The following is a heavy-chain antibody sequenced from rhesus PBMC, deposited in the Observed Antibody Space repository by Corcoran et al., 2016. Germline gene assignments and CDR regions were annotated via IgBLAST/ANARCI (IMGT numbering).Heavy chain of an antibody. V-gene: IGHV4-80*01. CDR1: GVSISGYW. J-gene: IGHJ3*01. Sequence: QVQLQESGPGLVKPSETLSLTCAVSGVSISGYWWSWIRQPPGKGLEWVGEINGNSCSPFSNPPLKCRVTISKDASKKQFSLNLNSVTAADTAVYSCANRRGNLVDAFDFWGQGLRVTVSS. D-gene: IGHD1-44*01. CDR2: INGNSCSP. CDR3: ANRRGNLVDAFDF.